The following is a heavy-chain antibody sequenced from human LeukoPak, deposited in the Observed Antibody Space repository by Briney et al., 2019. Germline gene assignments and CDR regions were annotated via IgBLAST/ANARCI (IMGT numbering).Heavy chain of an antibody. CDR3: AKAHSSGLYYFDY. D-gene: IGHD6-19*01. V-gene: IGHV3-30*18. Sequence: GRSLRLSCAASGFTFSTYVMHWVRQAPGKGLEWVAVISYGGSDKNYADSVKGRFSISRDDSKNTLYLQMNSPRDEDTAVYYCAKAHSSGLYYFDYWGQGTLVTVSS. CDR1: GFTFSTYV. CDR2: ISYGGSDK. J-gene: IGHJ4*02.